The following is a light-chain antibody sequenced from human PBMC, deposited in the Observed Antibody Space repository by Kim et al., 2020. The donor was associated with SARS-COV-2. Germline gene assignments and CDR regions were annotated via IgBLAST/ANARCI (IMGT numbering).Light chain of an antibody. CDR3: QAWDSNNVI. V-gene: IGLV3-1*01. CDR1: KLGHKY. CDR2: QDN. J-gene: IGLJ2*01. Sequence: SYELTQPPSVSVSPGQTASITCSGDKLGHKYACWYQQKPGQSPVLVIYQDNKRPSGIPERFSGSNSGDTATLTISGTQAMDEADYYCQAWDSNNVILGGGTQLTAL.